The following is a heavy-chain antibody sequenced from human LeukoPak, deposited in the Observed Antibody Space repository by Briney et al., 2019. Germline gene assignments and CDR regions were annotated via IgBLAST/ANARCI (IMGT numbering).Heavy chain of an antibody. CDR2: ISYDGSNK. CDR1: GFTFSSYA. V-gene: IGHV3-30-3*01. Sequence: GGSLRLSCAASGFTFSSYATHWVRQAPGKGLEWVAVISYDGSNKYYADSVKGLFTISRDNSKNTLYLQMNSLRAEDTAVYYCAREVLVLRELLGLIDYWGQGTLVTVSS. D-gene: IGHD1-26*01. J-gene: IGHJ4*02. CDR3: AREVLVLRELLGLIDY.